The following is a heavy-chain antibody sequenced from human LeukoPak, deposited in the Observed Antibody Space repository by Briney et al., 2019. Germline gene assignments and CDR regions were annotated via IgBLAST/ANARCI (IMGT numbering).Heavy chain of an antibody. CDR2: INPNSGAT. D-gene: IGHD3-10*01. CDR3: AREAAESYGMDV. J-gene: IGHJ6*02. Sequence: ASVKVSCKASGYTFTDYYIHWVRQAPGQGLEWMGWINPNSGATNYAQKFQGRVTMTKDTSISTAYMELNRLISDDTAVYYCAREAAESYGMDVWGQGTTVTVSS. V-gene: IGHV1-2*02. CDR1: GYTFTDYY.